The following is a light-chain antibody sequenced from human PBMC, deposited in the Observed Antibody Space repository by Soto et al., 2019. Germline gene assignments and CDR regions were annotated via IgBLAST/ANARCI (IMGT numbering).Light chain of an antibody. CDR1: STDVGGYNA. CDR2: EVS. V-gene: IGLV2-8*01. Sequence: QSALSQPASVSGSPGQTITISCTGTSTDVGGYNAVSWYQHHPGKAPKLIIYEVSKRPSGIPDRFSGSKFGNTASLTVSGLQAEDEAHYYCSSYAGINNFDVVFGGGTKLTVL. CDR3: SSYAGINNFDVV. J-gene: IGLJ2*01.